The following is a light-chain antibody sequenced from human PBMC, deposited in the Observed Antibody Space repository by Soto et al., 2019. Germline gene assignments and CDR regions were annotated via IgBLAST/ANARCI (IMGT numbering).Light chain of an antibody. J-gene: IGKJ5*01. V-gene: IGKV3D-20*02. CDR2: GAS. Sequence: EIVLTQSPGTLSLSPGEGATLSCRASQSVSSSYLAWYQQKPGQAPRLLIYGASSRATGIPDRFSGSGSGTDFTLTISSLEPEDFAVYYCQQRSNWPRTFGQGTRLEI. CDR3: QQRSNWPRT. CDR1: QSVSSSY.